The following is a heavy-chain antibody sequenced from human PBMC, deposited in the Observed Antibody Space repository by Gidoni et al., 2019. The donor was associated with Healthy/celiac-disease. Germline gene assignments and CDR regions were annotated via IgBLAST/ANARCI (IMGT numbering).Heavy chain of an antibody. CDR1: GGSISSGAYY. D-gene: IGHD6-6*01. CDR2: IYYSGYT. Sequence: QVQLPESGPGLVQPSQTLSLTRTVPGGSISSGAYYWSWIRQHPGKSLAWIGYIYYSGYTYYNPPIKSRVTISVDSSKNQFSLRRTSVTAADTAVYYCARSRSSHFDYWGQGTLVTVSS. V-gene: IGHV4-31*03. CDR3: ARSRSSHFDY. J-gene: IGHJ4*02.